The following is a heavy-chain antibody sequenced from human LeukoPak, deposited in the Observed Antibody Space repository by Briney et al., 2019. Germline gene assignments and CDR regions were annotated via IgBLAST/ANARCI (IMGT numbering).Heavy chain of an antibody. CDR1: GGSISSSRYH. J-gene: IGHJ4*02. Sequence: SETLSLTCTVSGGSISSSRYHWGWIRKSPGEGLQWFTSMSYSGATFYNPSLQSRVTISVDTSKNQFSLKLCSVTAADTAVYYCARHCRAVLVVPVARGDYFDYLGQGTLVTVSS. CDR2: MSYSGAT. D-gene: IGHD2-2*01. V-gene: IGHV4-39*01. CDR3: ARHCRAVLVVPVARGDYFDY.